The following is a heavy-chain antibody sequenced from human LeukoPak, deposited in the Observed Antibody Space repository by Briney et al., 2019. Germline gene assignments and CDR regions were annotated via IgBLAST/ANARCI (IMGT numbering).Heavy chain of an antibody. Sequence: PGGSLRLSCAASGFTFSSYAMSWVRQAPGKGLEWVSAISGSGGSTYYADSVKGRFTISRDNSKNTLYLQMNSLRAEDTAVYYCARELGRPGYYGMDVWGQGTTVTVSS. D-gene: IGHD1-26*01. J-gene: IGHJ6*02. CDR3: ARELGRPGYYGMDV. CDR2: ISGSGGST. CDR1: GFTFSSYA. V-gene: IGHV3-23*01.